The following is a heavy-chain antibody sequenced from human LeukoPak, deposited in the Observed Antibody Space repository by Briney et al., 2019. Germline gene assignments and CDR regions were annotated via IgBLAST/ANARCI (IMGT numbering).Heavy chain of an antibody. Sequence: GGSLRLSCAASGFTFSDHYMDWVRQAPGKGLEWVSYISSSSSTIYYADSVKGRFTISRDNAKNSLYLQMNSLRAEDTAVYYCARDNGIVVVTAILDYWGQGTLVTVSS. CDR3: ARDNGIVVVTAILDY. V-gene: IGHV3-11*04. D-gene: IGHD2-21*02. CDR2: ISSSSSTI. J-gene: IGHJ4*02. CDR1: GFTFSDHY.